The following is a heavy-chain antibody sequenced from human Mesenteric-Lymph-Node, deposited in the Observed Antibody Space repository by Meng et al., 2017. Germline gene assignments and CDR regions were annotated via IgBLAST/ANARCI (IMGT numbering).Heavy chain of an antibody. CDR1: GGTFSSYA. CDR3: ARSYGSGSTDAFDI. V-gene: IGHV1-69*06. Sequence: SVKVSCKASGGTFSSYAISWVRQAPGQGLEWMGGIIPIFGTANYAQKFQGRVTITADKSTSTAYMELSSLRSEDTAVYYCARSYGSGSTDAFDIWGQGTMVTVS. CDR2: IIPIFGTA. D-gene: IGHD3-10*01. J-gene: IGHJ3*02.